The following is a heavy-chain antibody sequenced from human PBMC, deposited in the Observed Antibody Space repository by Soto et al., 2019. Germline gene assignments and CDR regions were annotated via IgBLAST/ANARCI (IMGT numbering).Heavy chain of an antibody. CDR2: IYYSGST. Sequence: QLQLQESGPGLVKPSETLSLTCTVSGGSISSSSYYWGWIRQPPGKGLEWIGSIYYSGSTYYNPSLKSRVPISVDTSKNQFSLKLSSVTAADTAVYYCASYGSFPVYCSGGSCYTYYFDYWGQGTLVTVSS. CDR3: ASYGSFPVYCSGGSCYTYYFDY. V-gene: IGHV4-39*01. D-gene: IGHD2-15*01. CDR1: GGSISSSSYY. J-gene: IGHJ4*02.